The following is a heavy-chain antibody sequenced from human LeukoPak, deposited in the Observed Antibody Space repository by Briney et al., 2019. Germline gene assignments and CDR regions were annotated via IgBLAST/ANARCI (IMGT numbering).Heavy chain of an antibody. V-gene: IGHV1-18*01. J-gene: IGHJ4*02. D-gene: IGHD6-6*01. CDR1: GYTFTSYG. CDR3: ARDQQLVGDC. Sequence: ASVKVSCKASGYTFTSYGISWVRQAPGQGLEWMGWISAYNGNTNYAQKLQGRVTMTTDTSTSTAYMDLRSLRCDDSPVHYRARDQQLVGDCWGQGTLVTVSS. CDR2: ISAYNGNT.